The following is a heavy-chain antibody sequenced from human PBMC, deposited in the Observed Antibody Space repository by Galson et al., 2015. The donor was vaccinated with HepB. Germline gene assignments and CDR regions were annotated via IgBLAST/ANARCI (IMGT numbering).Heavy chain of an antibody. CDR2: INSDGSST. V-gene: IGHV3-74*01. J-gene: IGHJ5*02. CDR1: GFTFSSYW. CDR3: ARGGKQLVRQGDWFDP. Sequence: SLRLSCAASGFTFSSYWMHWVRQAPGKGLVWVSRINSDGSSTSYADSVKGRFTISRGNAKNTLYLQMNSLRAEDTAVYYCARGGKQLVRQGDWFDPWGQGTLVTVSS. D-gene: IGHD6-6*01.